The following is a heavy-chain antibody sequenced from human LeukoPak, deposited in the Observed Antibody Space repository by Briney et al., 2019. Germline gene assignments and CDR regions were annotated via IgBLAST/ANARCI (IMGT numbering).Heavy chain of an antibody. CDR3: ARGGIPAAFDS. J-gene: IGHJ4*02. CDR1: GGSISTYY. CDR2: IYSTGST. V-gene: IGHV4-4*07. Sequence: SETLSLTCTVSGGSISTYYWSWIRQPAGKGLEWIGLIYSTGSTNYNPSLKSRVTMSVDTSKNQFSLKLSSVTAADTAVYYCARGGIPAAFDSWGQGTLVTVSS. D-gene: IGHD2-2*01.